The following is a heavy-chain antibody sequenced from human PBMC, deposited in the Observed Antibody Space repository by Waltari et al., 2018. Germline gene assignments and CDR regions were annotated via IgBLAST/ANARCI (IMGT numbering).Heavy chain of an antibody. CDR1: GGTFSSYA. D-gene: IGHD1-1*01. J-gene: IGHJ3*02. V-gene: IGHV1-69*01. CDR2: IIPIFGTA. Sequence: QVQLVQSGAEVKKPGSSVKVSCKAYGGTFSSYAISWVRQAPGQGLEWMGGIIPIFGTANYAQKFQGRVTITADESTSTAYMELSSLRSEDTAVYYCAREPGTTGVANLAFDIWGQGTMVTVSS. CDR3: AREPGTTGVANLAFDI.